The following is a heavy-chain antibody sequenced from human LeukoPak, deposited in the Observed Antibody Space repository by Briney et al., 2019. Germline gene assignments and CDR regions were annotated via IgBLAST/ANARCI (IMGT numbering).Heavy chain of an antibody. CDR1: GFTLSDYT. J-gene: IGHJ4*02. Sequence: GGSLRLSCAASGFTLSDYTMNWVRQAPGKGLEWVSCISSNSNYIYQADSVKGRFTISRDNAKNSLYLQMNSLRAEDTAVYYCARDSRGRLDYWGQGTLVTVSS. CDR3: ARDSRGRLDY. D-gene: IGHD3-10*01. V-gene: IGHV3-21*01. CDR2: ISSNSNYI.